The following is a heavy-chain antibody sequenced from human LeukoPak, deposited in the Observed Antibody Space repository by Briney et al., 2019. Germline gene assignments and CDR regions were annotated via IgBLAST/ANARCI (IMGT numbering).Heavy chain of an antibody. D-gene: IGHD6-13*01. CDR2: IYYSGST. CDR1: GGSISSYY. CDR3: ARNAYSSSWYEVGVQGDEYFQH. V-gene: IGHV4-59*12. Sequence: SETLSLTCTVSGGSISSYYWSWIRQPPGKGLEWIGYIYYSGSTNYNPSLKSRVTISVDKSKNQFSLKLSSVTAADTAVYYCARNAYSSSWYEVGVQGDEYFQHWGQGTLVTVSS. J-gene: IGHJ1*01.